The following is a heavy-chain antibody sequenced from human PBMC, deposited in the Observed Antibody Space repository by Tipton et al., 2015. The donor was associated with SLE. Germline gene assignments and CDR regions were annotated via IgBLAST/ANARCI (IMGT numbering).Heavy chain of an antibody. Sequence: TLSLTCAVSGDSISRGGYSWNWVRQFPEKGLEWIGYIYYSGTTFYNPSLSSRLTISVDKPENHFSLRLSAVTAADTAVYYCAKDYNHDNADYNWGQGTLVIVSS. J-gene: IGHJ4*02. CDR2: IYYSGTT. CDR3: AKDYNHDNADYN. D-gene: IGHD4-17*01. CDR1: GDSISRGGYS. V-gene: IGHV4-31*11.